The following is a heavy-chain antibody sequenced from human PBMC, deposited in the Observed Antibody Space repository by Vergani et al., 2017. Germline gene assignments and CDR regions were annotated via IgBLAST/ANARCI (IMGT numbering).Heavy chain of an antibody. CDR2: IKQDGSEK. D-gene: IGHD6-6*01. Sequence: EVQLVESGGGLVKPGGSLRLSCAASGFTFSSYWMSWVRQAPGKGLEWVANIKQDGSEKYYVDSVKGRFTISRDNAKNSLYLQMNSLRAEDTAVYYCARELAARDYYYGMDVWGQGTTVTVSS. V-gene: IGHV3-7*03. CDR1: GFTFSSYW. J-gene: IGHJ6*02. CDR3: ARELAARDYYYGMDV.